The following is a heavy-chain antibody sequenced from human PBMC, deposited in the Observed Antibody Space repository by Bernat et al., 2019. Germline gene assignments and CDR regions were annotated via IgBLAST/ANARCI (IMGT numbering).Heavy chain of an antibody. V-gene: IGHV3-30-3*01. Sequence: QVQLVESGGGVVQPGRSLRLSCAASGFTFSSYAMHWVRQAPGKGLEWVAVISYDGSNKYYADSVKGRFTISRDNSKNTLYLQMNSLRAEDTAVYYCARGGGTVTTPWTIKMSYYYYGMDVWGQGTTVTVSS. D-gene: IGHD4-17*01. J-gene: IGHJ6*02. CDR3: ARGGGTVTTPWTIKMSYYYYGMDV. CDR1: GFTFSSYA. CDR2: ISYDGSNK.